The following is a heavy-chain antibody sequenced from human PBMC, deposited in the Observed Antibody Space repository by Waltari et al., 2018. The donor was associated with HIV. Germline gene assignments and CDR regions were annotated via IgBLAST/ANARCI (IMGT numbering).Heavy chain of an antibody. D-gene: IGHD1-7*01. CDR2: IYYSGST. CDR3: ASRGNYYFDY. V-gene: IGHV4-39*01. CDR1: GGPISSSRYY. J-gene: IGHJ4*02. Sequence: QLQLQESGPGLVKPSETLSLTCTVSGGPISSSRYYWGWIRQPPGKGLEWIGSIYYSGSTYYNPSLKSRVTISVDTSKNQFSLKLSSVTAADTAVYYCASRGNYYFDYWGQGTLVTVSS.